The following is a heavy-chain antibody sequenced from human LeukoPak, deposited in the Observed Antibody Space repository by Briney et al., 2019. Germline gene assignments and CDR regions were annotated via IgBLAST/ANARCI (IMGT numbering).Heavy chain of an antibody. D-gene: IGHD6-19*01. CDR2: ISYDGSNK. CDR3: AREDRSGWNY. CDR1: GFTFSSYA. V-gene: IGHV3-30*04. Sequence: GGSLRLSCAASGFTFSSYAMHWVRQAPGKGLEWVAVISYDGSNKYYADSVKGRLTISRDNSKNTLYLQMNGLRAEDTAMYYCAREDRSGWNYWGQGTLVTVSS. J-gene: IGHJ4*02.